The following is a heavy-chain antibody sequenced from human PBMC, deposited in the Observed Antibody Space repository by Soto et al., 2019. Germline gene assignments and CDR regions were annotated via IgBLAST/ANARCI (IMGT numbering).Heavy chain of an antibody. D-gene: IGHD3-9*01. CDR3: ARGHYDILTGYSSYYFDY. V-gene: IGHV4-34*01. J-gene: IGHJ4*02. CDR2: MNHSGST. Sequence: SETLSLTCAVYGGSFSGYYWNWIRQPPGKGLEWIGEMNHSGSTNYNPSLKSRVTISVDTAKNQFSLKMSSVTAADTAVYYCARGHYDILTGYSSYYFDYWGQGTLVTVSS. CDR1: GGSFSGYY.